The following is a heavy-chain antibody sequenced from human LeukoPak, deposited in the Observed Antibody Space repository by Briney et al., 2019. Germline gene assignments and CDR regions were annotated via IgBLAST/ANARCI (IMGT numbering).Heavy chain of an antibody. D-gene: IGHD4-17*01. J-gene: IGHJ4*02. CDR3: ARDRDYGDYVQGESFGY. Sequence: ASVKVSCKASGYTFTSYYMHWVRQAPGQGLEWMGIINPSGGSTSYAQKFQGRVTMTRDTSTSTVYMELSSLRSEDTAVYYCARDRDYGDYVQGESFGYWGQGTLVTVSS. CDR1: GYTFTSYY. CDR2: INPSGGST. V-gene: IGHV1-46*01.